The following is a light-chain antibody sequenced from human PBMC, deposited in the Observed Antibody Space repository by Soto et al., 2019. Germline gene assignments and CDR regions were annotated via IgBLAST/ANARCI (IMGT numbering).Light chain of an antibody. CDR3: CSYAGSSTVI. J-gene: IGLJ2*01. Sequence: QSVLTQPASVSGSPGQSITIYCTGTSSDVGSYNLVSWYQQHPGKAPKLMIYEGSKRPSGVSNRFSGAKSGNTASLTISGLQAEYESDYYCCSYAGSSTVIFGGGTKLTVL. CDR1: SSDVGSYNL. CDR2: EGS. V-gene: IGLV2-23*01.